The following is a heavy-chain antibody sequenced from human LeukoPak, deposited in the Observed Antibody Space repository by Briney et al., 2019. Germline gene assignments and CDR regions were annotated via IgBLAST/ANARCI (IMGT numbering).Heavy chain of an antibody. V-gene: IGHV4-59*01. CDR1: GVSISSYY. Sequence: SETLSLTCTVSGVSISSYYWSWIRQPPGKGLEWIGDIYYSGSTNYNPSLKSRVTISVDTSKNQFSLKLSSVTAADTAVYDCAREGGAFDIWGQGTMVTVSS. CDR2: IYYSGST. CDR3: AREGGAFDI. J-gene: IGHJ3*02.